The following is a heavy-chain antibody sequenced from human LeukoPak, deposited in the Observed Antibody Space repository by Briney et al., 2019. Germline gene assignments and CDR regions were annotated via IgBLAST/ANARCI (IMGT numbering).Heavy chain of an antibody. J-gene: IGHJ3*02. CDR2: IYYSGST. D-gene: IGHD1-26*01. CDR1: GGSISSYY. Sequence: SETLSLTCTVSGGSISSYYWSWIRQPPGKGLEWIGYIYYSGSTNYNPSLKSRVTISVDTSKNQFSMKLSSVTAADTAVYYCARRVSSEGDDAFDIWGQGTMVTVSS. CDR3: ARRVSSEGDDAFDI. V-gene: IGHV4-59*08.